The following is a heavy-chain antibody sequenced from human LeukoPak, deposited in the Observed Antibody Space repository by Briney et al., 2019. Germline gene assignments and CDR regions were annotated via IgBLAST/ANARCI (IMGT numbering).Heavy chain of an antibody. CDR2: IKQDGSEK. J-gene: IGHJ4*02. V-gene: IGHV3-7*03. D-gene: IGHD2-2*01. CDR1: GFTFSSYW. Sequence: PGGSLRLSCAASGFTFSSYWMSWVSQAPGKGLEWVANIKQDGSEKYYVDSVKGRFTISRDNAKNSLYLQMNSLRAEDTAVYYCARDVRYCSSTSCAINDYWGQGTLVTVSS. CDR3: ARDVRYCSSTSCAINDY.